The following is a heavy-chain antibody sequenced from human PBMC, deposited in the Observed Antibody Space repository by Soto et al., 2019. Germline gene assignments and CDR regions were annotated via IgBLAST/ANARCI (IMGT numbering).Heavy chain of an antibody. CDR1: GGTFSSYT. V-gene: IGHV1-69*02. Sequence: ASVKVSCKASGGTFSSYTISWVRQAPGQGLEWMGRIIPILGIANYAQKFQGRVTITADKSTSTAYMELSSLRSEDTAVYYCARAIGGVIPSDGYWGQGTLVTVSS. CDR2: IIPILGIA. J-gene: IGHJ4*02. CDR3: ARAIGGVIPSDGY. D-gene: IGHD3-16*02.